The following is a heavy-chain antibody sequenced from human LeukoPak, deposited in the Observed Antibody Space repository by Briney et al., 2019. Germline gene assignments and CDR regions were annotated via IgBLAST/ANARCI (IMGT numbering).Heavy chain of an antibody. D-gene: IGHD6-19*01. CDR3: ARIERGYSSGWYNWFDP. CDR2: IKQDGSEK. CDR1: GFTFRTYA. V-gene: IGHV3-7*01. J-gene: IGHJ5*02. Sequence: GGSLRLSCAASGFTFRTYAMNWVRQAPGKGLEWVANIKQDGSEKYYVDSVKGRFTISRDDAKNSLYLQMNSLRAEDTAVYYCARIERGYSSGWYNWFDPWGQGTLVTVSS.